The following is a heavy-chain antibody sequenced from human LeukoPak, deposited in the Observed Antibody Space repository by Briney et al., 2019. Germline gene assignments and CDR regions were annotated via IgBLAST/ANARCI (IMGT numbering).Heavy chain of an antibody. CDR3: AISSGRPKPGAFDI. V-gene: IGHV4-59*12. D-gene: IGHD3-22*01. J-gene: IGHJ3*02. Sequence: SETLSFTCTVSGGSISSYYWSWIRQPPGKGLEWIGYIYNGGSTYYNPSLKSRVTISVDTSKNQFSLKLSSVTAADTAVYYCAISSGRPKPGAFDIWGQGTMVTVSS. CDR2: IYNGGST. CDR1: GGSISSYY.